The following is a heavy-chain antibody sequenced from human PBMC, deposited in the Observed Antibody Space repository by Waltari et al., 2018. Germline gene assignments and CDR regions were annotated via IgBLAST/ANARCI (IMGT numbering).Heavy chain of an antibody. CDR1: SSSIPAGYY. J-gene: IGHJ3*02. V-gene: IGHV4-38-2*02. D-gene: IGHD4-17*01. CDR2: IHHSGSA. Sequence: QVQLQASGPGLVKPSETLSLTCIVSSSSIPAGYYWGWIRQTPGQGLEWLGSIHHSGSAYYNAPLKSRATMSVDTSKNQFSLRLRSVTAADTALYYCAREVAYGDYLGRFDIWGQGTTVTVSS. CDR3: AREVAYGDYLGRFDI.